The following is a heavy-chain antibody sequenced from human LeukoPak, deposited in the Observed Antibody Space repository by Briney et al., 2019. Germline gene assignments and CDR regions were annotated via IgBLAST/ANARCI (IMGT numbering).Heavy chain of an antibody. D-gene: IGHD3-10*01. CDR3: ARVPIPYYYGSGSYYHFDY. V-gene: IGHV1-8*01. Sequence: ASVKVSCKASGYTFTSYDINWVRQAPGQGLEWMGWMNPNSGNTGYAQKFQGRVTMTRNTSISTAYMELSSLRSEDTAVYYCARVPIPYYYGSGSYYHFDYWGQGTLVTVSS. CDR1: GYTFTSYD. CDR2: MNPNSGNT. J-gene: IGHJ4*02.